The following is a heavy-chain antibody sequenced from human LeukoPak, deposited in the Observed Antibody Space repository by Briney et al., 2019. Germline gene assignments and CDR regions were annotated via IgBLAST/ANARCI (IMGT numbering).Heavy chain of an antibody. Sequence: SVKVSCKASGGTFSSYAISWVRQAPGQGLEWMGGIIPIFGTASYAQKFQGRVTITTDESTSTAYMELSSLRSEDTAVYYCARELTTAKYDFDYWGQGTLVTVSS. J-gene: IGHJ4*02. CDR2: IIPIFGTA. CDR3: ARELTTAKYDFDY. D-gene: IGHD4-11*01. CDR1: GGTFSSYA. V-gene: IGHV1-69*05.